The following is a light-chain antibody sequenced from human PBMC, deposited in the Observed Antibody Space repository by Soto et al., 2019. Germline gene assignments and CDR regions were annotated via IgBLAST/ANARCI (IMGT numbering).Light chain of an antibody. CDR1: QTINSW. CDR2: DAS. V-gene: IGKV1-5*01. Sequence: DIQMTQSPSTLSASVGDRVTITCRASQTINSWLAWYQQKPGKAPKLLIFDASRLKTGVPSRFSGSGSGTEFTLTISNLQPDDFATYCCQQYYSYSPRPFRQETKVHI. J-gene: IGKJ1*01. CDR3: QQYYSYSPRP.